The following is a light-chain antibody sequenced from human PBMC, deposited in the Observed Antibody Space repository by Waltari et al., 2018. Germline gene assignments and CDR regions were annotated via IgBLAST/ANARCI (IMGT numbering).Light chain of an antibody. V-gene: IGLV1-40*01. Sequence: QSVLTQPPSVSGAPGQRVTISCTGSSSNIGAGYDVHWYQQLPGTAPKLLIYGHSNRPSGVPDRFAVSKSGTSASLAITGLQAEDEADYYCQSYDISLRGVFGGGTKLTVL. CDR1: SSNIGAGYD. CDR3: QSYDISLRGV. CDR2: GHS. J-gene: IGLJ3*02.